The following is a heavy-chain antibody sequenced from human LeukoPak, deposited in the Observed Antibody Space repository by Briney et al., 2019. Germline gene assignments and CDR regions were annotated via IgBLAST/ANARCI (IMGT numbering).Heavy chain of an antibody. Sequence: PGGSPRLSCAASGFTFSTYAMDWVRQAPGKGLEWVSYLSSSSSVIYHADSVKGRFTISRDNAKNSLYLQMNSLRAEDTAVYYCARVGRRFWNGYPDFDHWGQGTLVTVSS. J-gene: IGHJ4*02. V-gene: IGHV3-48*04. CDR2: LSSSSSVI. D-gene: IGHD3-3*01. CDR3: ARVGRRFWNGYPDFDH. CDR1: GFTFSTYA.